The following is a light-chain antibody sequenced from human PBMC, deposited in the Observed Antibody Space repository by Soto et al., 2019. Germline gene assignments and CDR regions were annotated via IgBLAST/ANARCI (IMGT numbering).Light chain of an antibody. CDR1: QSVSSNY. Sequence: ALTQPPGTLSSSPGERATLSCRASQSVSSNYLAWYQQKPGQAPRLLIYGASSRATGIPDRFSGSGSGTDFTLTIDRLESEDFAVYYCQQYGSSPPEVTFGQGTRLEI. J-gene: IGKJ5*01. V-gene: IGKV3-20*01. CDR3: QQYGSSPPEVT. CDR2: GAS.